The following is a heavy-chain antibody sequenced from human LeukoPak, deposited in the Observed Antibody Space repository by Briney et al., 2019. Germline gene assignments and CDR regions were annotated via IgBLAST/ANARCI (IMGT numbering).Heavy chain of an antibody. J-gene: IGHJ4*02. Sequence: SETLSLTCTVSGGSISIYYWSWIRQPAGKGLEWIGRIYTSGSTNYNPSLKSRVTMSVDTSKNQFSLKLSSVTAADTAVYYCARLALQEVGATQTYYLDYWGQGTLVTVSS. D-gene: IGHD1-26*01. CDR1: GGSISIYY. CDR2: IYTSGST. CDR3: ARLALQEVGATQTYYLDY. V-gene: IGHV4-4*07.